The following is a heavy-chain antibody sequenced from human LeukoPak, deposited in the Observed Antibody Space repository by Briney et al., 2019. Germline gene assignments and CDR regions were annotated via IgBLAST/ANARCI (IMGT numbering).Heavy chain of an antibody. D-gene: IGHD6-13*01. CDR2: ISGYNGNT. V-gene: IGHV1-18*01. Sequence: ASVKVSXKASGYKFTSYGVSWVRQAPGQGLEWMGWISGYNGNTNFAQKFQGRVTMTTDTSTSTAYMELGSLRSDDTAVYYCARDSPYSSSSLGFDYWGQGTLVTVSS. J-gene: IGHJ4*02. CDR1: GYKFTSYG. CDR3: ARDSPYSSSSLGFDY.